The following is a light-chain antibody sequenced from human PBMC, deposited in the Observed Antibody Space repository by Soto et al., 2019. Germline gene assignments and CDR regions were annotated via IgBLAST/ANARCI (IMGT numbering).Light chain of an antibody. V-gene: IGKV3-20*01. CDR1: QSVSSSY. CDR2: GAS. CDR3: QQYGFSPIS. Sequence: EIELTQSPGTLSLSTGERATLSCRASQSVSSSYLAWYQQKPGQAPRLLFFGASIRATGIPDRFSGSGSGPEYTPTISRLEPEDFAVYSCQQYGFSPISFGQGTRLEI. J-gene: IGKJ5*01.